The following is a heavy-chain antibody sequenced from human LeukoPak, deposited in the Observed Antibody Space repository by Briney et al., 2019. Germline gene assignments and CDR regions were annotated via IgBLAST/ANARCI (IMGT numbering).Heavy chain of an antibody. J-gene: IGHJ4*02. V-gene: IGHV3-53*01. Sequence: PGGSLPLTFAATGFTVSSNFISWVRQAPGKGLEWVSVIYSGGTTYYADSVKGRFTISRDNSKNSLYLQMNSLRAEDTAVYYCARRAGTSAFPDYWGQGTLVTVSS. D-gene: IGHD1-7*01. CDR1: GFTVSSNF. CDR3: ARRAGTSAFPDY. CDR2: IYSGGTT.